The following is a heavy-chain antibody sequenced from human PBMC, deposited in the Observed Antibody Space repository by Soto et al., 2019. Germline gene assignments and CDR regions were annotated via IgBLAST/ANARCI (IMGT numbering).Heavy chain of an antibody. V-gene: IGHV1-18*01. D-gene: IGHD3-10*01. CDR1: GGTFSRYG. CDR2: ISAYNGNT. J-gene: IGHJ6*02. CDR3: ARVGSGKYCYYYGMDV. Sequence: ASVKVSCKASGGTFSRYGISWVRQAPGQGLEWMGWISAYNGNTNYAQKLQGRVTMTTDTSTSTAYMELRSLRSDDTAVYYCARVGSGKYCYYYGMDVWGQGTTVTVSS.